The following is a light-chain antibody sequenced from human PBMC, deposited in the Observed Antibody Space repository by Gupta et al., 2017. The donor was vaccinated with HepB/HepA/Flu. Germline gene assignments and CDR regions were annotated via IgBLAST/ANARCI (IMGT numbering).Light chain of an antibody. V-gene: IGLV2-8*01. Sequence: QSALPQPPSASGSPGQSVTISCTGTSSDVGGYNYVSWYQQHPGKAPKLMIYEVSKRPSGVPDRFSGSKSGNTASLTVSGLQSEDEADYYCSSYAGSNNLMVFGGGTKLTVL. J-gene: IGLJ2*01. CDR2: EVS. CDR3: SSYAGSNNLMV. CDR1: SSDVGGYNY.